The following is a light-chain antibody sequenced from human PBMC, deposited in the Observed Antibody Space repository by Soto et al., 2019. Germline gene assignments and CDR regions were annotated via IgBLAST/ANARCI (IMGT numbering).Light chain of an antibody. V-gene: IGKV2-28*01. CDR1: QSLLHSNGYNY. J-gene: IGKJ5*01. CDR3: MQALQA. Sequence: DIVMTQSPLSLPVTPGEPASSSCRSSQSLLHSNGYNYLDWYLQKPGQSPQLLIYLGSNRASGVPDRFSGSGSGTDFTLKISRVEAEDVWVYYCMQALQAFGQGTRLEIK. CDR2: LGS.